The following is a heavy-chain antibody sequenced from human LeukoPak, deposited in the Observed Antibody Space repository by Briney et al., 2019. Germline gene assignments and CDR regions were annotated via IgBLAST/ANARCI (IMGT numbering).Heavy chain of an antibody. CDR1: GYSISSGYY. J-gene: IGHJ4*02. Sequence: PSETLSLTCTVSGYSISSGYYWSWIRQPPGEGLEWIGYIYFSGSTNYNPSLKSRVAISIDTSKNQFSLKLSSVTAADTAVYYCARGARYSDSWGQGTLVAVSS. CDR2: IYFSGST. D-gene: IGHD6-6*01. V-gene: IGHV4-61*01. CDR3: ARGARYSDS.